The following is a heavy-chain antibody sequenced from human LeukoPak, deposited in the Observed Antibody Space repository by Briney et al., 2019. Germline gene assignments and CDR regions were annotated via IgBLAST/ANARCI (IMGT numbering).Heavy chain of an antibody. Sequence: PGGSLRLSCAASGFTFSNAWMSWVRQAPGKGLEWVANIKHDGSDKYYVDSVKGRFTISRDNAKNSLYLQVNSLRAEDTAVYYCARDTYYYDNWGQGTLVTVSS. CDR3: ARDTYYYDN. CDR2: IKHDGSDK. D-gene: IGHD3-16*01. J-gene: IGHJ4*02. V-gene: IGHV3-7*04. CDR1: GFTFSNAW.